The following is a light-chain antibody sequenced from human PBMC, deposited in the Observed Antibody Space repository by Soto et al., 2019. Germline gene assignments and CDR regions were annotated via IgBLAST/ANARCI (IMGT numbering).Light chain of an antibody. Sequence: DIQMTQSPSSLSASVGDRVTTTARRIRGFAIYLAWYQQKPGKVPKLLIYAASTLQSGVPSRFSGSGSGTDFTLTISSLQPEDVATYYCQKYNSAPRTFGQGTKVEIK. CDR2: AAS. CDR3: QKYNSAPRT. V-gene: IGKV1-27*01. J-gene: IGKJ1*01. CDR1: RGFAIY.